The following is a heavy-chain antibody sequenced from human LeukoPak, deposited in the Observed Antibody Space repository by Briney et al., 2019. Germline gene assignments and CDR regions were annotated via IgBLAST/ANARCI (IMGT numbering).Heavy chain of an antibody. D-gene: IGHD7-27*01. Sequence: GGSLRLSCAASGFTFSSYSMNWVRQAPGKGLEWVSSISSSSSYIYYADSVKGRFTISRDNAKNSLYLQMNSLRAEDTAVYYCARLNWDNWFDPWGQGTLVTVFS. V-gene: IGHV3-21*01. CDR2: ISSSSSYI. CDR3: ARLNWDNWFDP. CDR1: GFTFSSYS. J-gene: IGHJ5*02.